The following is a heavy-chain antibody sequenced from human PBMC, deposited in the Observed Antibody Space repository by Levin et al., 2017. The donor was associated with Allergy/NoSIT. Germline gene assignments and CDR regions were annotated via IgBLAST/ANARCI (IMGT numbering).Heavy chain of an antibody. V-gene: IGHV4-59*01. Sequence: SETLSLTCTVSGGSISNYYWSWIRQPPGKGLEWIGYIYSSGSTNYNPSLKSRVTISVDTSKSQFSLKLTSVTAADTAVYYCARMGDTAMVDPFDYWGQGTLVTVSS. D-gene: IGHD5-18*01. J-gene: IGHJ4*02. CDR1: GGSISNYY. CDR3: ARMGDTAMVDPFDY. CDR2: IYSSGST.